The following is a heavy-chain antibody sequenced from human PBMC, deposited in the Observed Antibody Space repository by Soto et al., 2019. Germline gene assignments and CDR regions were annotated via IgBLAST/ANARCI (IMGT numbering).Heavy chain of an antibody. J-gene: IGHJ4*02. D-gene: IGHD3-3*01. Sequence: PSETLSLTCTVSGGSISSSSYYWGWIRQPPGKGLEWIGSIYYSGSTYYNPSLKSRVTISVDTSKNQFSLKLSSVTAADTAVYYCARLRTIFGVVLFDHWGQGTLVTVSS. CDR1: GGSISSSSYY. CDR3: ARLRTIFGVVLFDH. CDR2: IYYSGST. V-gene: IGHV4-39*01.